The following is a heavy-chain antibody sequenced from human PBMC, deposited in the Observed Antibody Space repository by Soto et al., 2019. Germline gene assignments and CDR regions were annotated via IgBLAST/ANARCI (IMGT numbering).Heavy chain of an antibody. V-gene: IGHV3-21*01. CDR2: ISSSSSYI. CDR1: GFTFSSYS. D-gene: IGHD6-19*01. CDR3: AIDRAYSSGWHDFDY. Sequence: EVQLVESGGGLVKPGGSLRLSCAASGFTFSSYSMNWVRQAPGKGLEWVSSISSSSSYIYYADSVKGRFTISRDNAKNSLYLQMNSLRAEDTAVYYCAIDRAYSSGWHDFDYWGQGTLVTVSS. J-gene: IGHJ4*02.